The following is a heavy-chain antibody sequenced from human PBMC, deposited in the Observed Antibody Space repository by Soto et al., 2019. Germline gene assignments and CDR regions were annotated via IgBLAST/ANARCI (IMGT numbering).Heavy chain of an antibody. Sequence: QVQLVESGGGVVQPGRSLRLSCAASGFIFSNYGMHWVRQAPGKGLEWVAVITNDGSNKYCADSVKGRFTISRDNSKNPTYLQVNGLRVEDTAMYYCAKEVGATQRGYFVSWGQGTLVTVSS. CDR2: ITNDGSNK. CDR1: GFIFSNYG. V-gene: IGHV3-30*18. CDR3: AKEVGATQRGYFVS. D-gene: IGHD1-26*01. J-gene: IGHJ4*02.